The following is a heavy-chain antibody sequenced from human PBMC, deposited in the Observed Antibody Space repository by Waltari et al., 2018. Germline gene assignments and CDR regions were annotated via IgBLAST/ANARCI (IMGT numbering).Heavy chain of an antibody. Sequence: QLQLHESGPGLLTPSGTLSHPCAVFGDPMSTPDVWNWVRQPPGKGLGWIGQVRLSGKTNYNPSFASRVSISVDTYNNQFSLRVTSATAADTAVYYCARDRGRGLYLDPWGPGTLVTVSP. CDR1: GDPMSTPDV. V-gene: IGHV4-4*02. D-gene: IGHD5-12*01. CDR3: ARDRGRGLYLDP. J-gene: IGHJ5*02. CDR2: VRLSGKT.